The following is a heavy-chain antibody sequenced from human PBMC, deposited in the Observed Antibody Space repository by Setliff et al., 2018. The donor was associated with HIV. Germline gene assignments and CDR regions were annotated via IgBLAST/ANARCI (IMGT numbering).Heavy chain of an antibody. CDR1: GASISSGTYY. V-gene: IGHV4-61*02. Sequence: SETLSLTCTVSGASISSGTYYWSWIRQPAGKGLEWIGRIDTSGSTNYNPSLKSRVTMSVDTSKNQFSLRLSSVTAADTAVYYCARDQKGYSYGYFDSWDQGTLVTVSS. D-gene: IGHD5-18*01. J-gene: IGHJ4*02. CDR3: ARDQKGYSYGYFDS. CDR2: IDTSGST.